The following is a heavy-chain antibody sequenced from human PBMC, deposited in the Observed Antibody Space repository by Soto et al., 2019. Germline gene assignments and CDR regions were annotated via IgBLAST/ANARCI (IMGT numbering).Heavy chain of an antibody. CDR1: GYTFTSYR. Sequence: ASVKVSCKASGYTFTSYRISWVRQAPGQGLEWMGWISAYNGNTNYAQKPQGRVTMTTDTSTSTAYMELRSLRSDDTAVYYCARLGMRLWFGELLDYYYYGMDVWGQGTTVTVSS. CDR2: ISAYNGNT. D-gene: IGHD3-10*01. V-gene: IGHV1-18*01. CDR3: ARLGMRLWFGELLDYYYYGMDV. J-gene: IGHJ6*02.